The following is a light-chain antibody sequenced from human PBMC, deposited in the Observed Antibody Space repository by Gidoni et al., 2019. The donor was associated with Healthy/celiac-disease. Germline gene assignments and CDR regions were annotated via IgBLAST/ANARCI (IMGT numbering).Light chain of an antibody. Sequence: EIVLTQSPGTLSVSPGERATLSCRASQSVSSSYLAWYQQKPRQAPRLLIYGASSRATGLPDRCSGSGSGTDFTLTISRLEPEDFAVYYFQQYGSSRTFGQGTKVEIK. V-gene: IGKV3-20*01. J-gene: IGKJ1*01. CDR2: GAS. CDR1: QSVSSSY. CDR3: QQYGSSRT.